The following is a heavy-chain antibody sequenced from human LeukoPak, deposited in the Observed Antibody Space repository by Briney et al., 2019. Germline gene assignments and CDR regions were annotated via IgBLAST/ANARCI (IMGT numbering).Heavy chain of an antibody. CDR2: IYYSGST. CDR1: GGSISSYY. CDR3: ARASSGWYVYYYYYYMDV. D-gene: IGHD6-19*01. J-gene: IGHJ6*03. V-gene: IGHV4-59*12. Sequence: SETLSLTCTVSGGSISSYYWSWIRQPPGKGLEWIGYIYYSGSTNYNPSLKSRVTISVDTSKNQFSLKLSSVTAADTAVYYCARASSGWYVYYYYYYMDVWGKGTTVTVSS.